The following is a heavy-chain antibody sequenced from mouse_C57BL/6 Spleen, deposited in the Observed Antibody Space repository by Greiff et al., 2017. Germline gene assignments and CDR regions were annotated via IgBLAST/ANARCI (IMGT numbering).Heavy chain of an antibody. D-gene: IGHD4-1*02. Sequence: VQLQQSGAELVRPGASVKLSCTASGFNFKDDYMHWVKQRPEQGLEWIGWIDPENGDTEYASKFQGKATITADTSSNTAYLQLSSLTSEDTAVYYCTTPTGTKFAYWGQGTLVTVSA. CDR3: TTPTGTKFAY. J-gene: IGHJ3*01. V-gene: IGHV14-4*01. CDR1: GFNFKDDY. CDR2: IDPENGDT.